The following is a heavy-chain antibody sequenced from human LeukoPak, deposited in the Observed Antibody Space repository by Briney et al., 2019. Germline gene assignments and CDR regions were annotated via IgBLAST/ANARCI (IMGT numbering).Heavy chain of an antibody. J-gene: IGHJ4*02. Sequence: PSETLSLTCAVSGGSISSGGYSWSWIRQLPGKGLEWIGYIYHSGSTYYNPSLKSRVTISVDRSKNQFSLKLSSVTAADTAVYYCASRYYYDSSGYYYGPDYWGQGTLVTVSS. CDR1: GGSISSGGYS. CDR2: IYHSGST. CDR3: ASRYYYDSSGYYYGPDY. D-gene: IGHD3-22*01. V-gene: IGHV4-30-2*01.